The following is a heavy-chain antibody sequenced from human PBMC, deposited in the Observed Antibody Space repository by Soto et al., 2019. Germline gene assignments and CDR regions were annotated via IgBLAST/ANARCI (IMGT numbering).Heavy chain of an antibody. D-gene: IGHD3-22*01. J-gene: IGHJ3*02. V-gene: IGHV1-2*04. CDR2: INPNSGGT. CDR3: ARGEGIITPYAFDI. Sequence: ASVKVSCKASGYTFTGYYMHWVRQASGQGLEWMGWINPNSGGTNYAQKFQGWVTMTRDTSISTAYMELSRLRSDDTAVYYCARGEGIITPYAFDIWGQGTMVTVSS. CDR1: GYTFTGYY.